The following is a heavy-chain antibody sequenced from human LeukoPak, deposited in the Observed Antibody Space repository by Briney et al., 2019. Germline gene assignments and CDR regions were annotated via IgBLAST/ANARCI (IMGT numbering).Heavy chain of an antibody. CDR3: VRERDYDTDFDY. J-gene: IGHJ4*02. Sequence: GGSLTLSCEVSGFSVRVNHMSWVRQGLGKGLEWVAVILPGGVTHYTDSLRDRFSISTDKSKNVLYLQMDTLRAEDTALYYCVRERDYDTDFDYWGRGTLVTVSS. CDR2: ILPGGVT. D-gene: IGHD4-17*01. CDR1: GFSVRVNH. V-gene: IGHV3-53*01.